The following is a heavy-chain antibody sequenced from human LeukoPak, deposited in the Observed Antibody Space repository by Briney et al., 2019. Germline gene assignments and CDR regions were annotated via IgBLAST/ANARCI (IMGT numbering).Heavy chain of an antibody. J-gene: IGHJ4*02. CDR1: GGSFSGYY. V-gene: IGHV4-34*01. CDR2: INHSGST. Sequence: SETLSLTCAVYGGSFSGYYWSWIRQPPGKGLEWIGEINHSGSTNYNPSLKSRVTISVDTSKNQFSLKLSSVTAADTAVYYCARRDDSSGYHKIFDYWGPGTLVTVSS. CDR3: ARRDDSSGYHKIFDY. D-gene: IGHD3-22*01.